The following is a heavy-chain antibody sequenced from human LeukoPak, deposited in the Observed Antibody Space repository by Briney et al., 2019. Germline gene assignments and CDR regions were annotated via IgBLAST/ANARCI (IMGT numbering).Heavy chain of an antibody. D-gene: IGHD2-2*01. CDR1: GGTFSSYA. CDR2: IIPIFGTA. CDR3: ARYGHTNCSSTSCYDY. Sequence: ASVKVSCKASGGTFSSYAISWARQAPGQGLEWMGGIIPIFGTANYAQKFQGRVTITTDESTSTAYMELSSLRSEDTAVYYCARYGHTNCSSTSCYDYWGQGTLVTVSS. J-gene: IGHJ4*02. V-gene: IGHV1-69*05.